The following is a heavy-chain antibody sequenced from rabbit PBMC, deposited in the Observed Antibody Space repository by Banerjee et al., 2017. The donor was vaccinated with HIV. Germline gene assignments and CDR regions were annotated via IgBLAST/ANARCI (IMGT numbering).Heavy chain of an antibody. CDR1: GVDLSRYYY. J-gene: IGHJ4*01. CDR2: IDTGSSGNT. D-gene: IGHD6-1*01. Sequence: QEQLVESGGGLVQPEGSLTLTCTASGVDLSRYYYMCWVRQAPGKGLEWIACIDTGSSGNTYYASWAKGRFTISKTSSTTVTLQMTSLTAADTATYFCAGAGYGGYGDAFNLWGPGTLVTVS. CDR3: AGAGYGGYGDAFNL. V-gene: IGHV1S45*01.